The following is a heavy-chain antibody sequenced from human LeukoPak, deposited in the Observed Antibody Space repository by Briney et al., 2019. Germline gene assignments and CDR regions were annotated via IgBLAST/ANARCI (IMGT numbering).Heavy chain of an antibody. CDR2: IHYSGST. D-gene: IGHD2-21*01. CDR1: GGSISSSSNY. CDR3: ARYRGHRDY. V-gene: IGHV4-39*07. J-gene: IGHJ4*02. Sequence: SSETLSLTCTVSGGSISSSSNYWGWIRQPPGKGLEWIGSIHYSGSTYYNPSLKSRVTISVDTSKNQFSLKLSSVTAADTAVYYCARYRGHRDYWGQGTLVTVSS.